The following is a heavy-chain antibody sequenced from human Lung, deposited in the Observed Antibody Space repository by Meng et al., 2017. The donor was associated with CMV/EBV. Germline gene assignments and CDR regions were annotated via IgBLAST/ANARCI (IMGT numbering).Heavy chain of an antibody. V-gene: IGHV4-4*02. CDR3: ARVGAYCGGDCYHPR. CDR2: IYHSGST. J-gene: IGHJ4*02. CDR1: GGSLSSRNW. Sequence: QVQLEEPGPGLGKPSGTLSLTCAVSGGSLSSRNWWSWVRQPSGKGLEWIGEIYHSGSTNYNPSLKSRVTISVDESKNQFSLRLSSVTAADTAVYYCARVGAYCGGDCYHPRWGQGTLVTVSS. D-gene: IGHD2-21*02.